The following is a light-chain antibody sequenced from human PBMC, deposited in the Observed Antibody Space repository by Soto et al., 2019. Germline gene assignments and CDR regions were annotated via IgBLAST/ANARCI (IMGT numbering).Light chain of an antibody. V-gene: IGKV1-6*01. CDR2: GAS. CDR3: LQDINYPWT. Sequence: AIQMTQFPPSLSASVGDTVTITCRASQGIRSDLGWYQQKPGKAPKLLIYGASRLQNGVPSRFSGSGSGTDFTLIISSLQPEDSATYYCLQDINYPWTFGQGTKVDIK. J-gene: IGKJ1*01. CDR1: QGIRSD.